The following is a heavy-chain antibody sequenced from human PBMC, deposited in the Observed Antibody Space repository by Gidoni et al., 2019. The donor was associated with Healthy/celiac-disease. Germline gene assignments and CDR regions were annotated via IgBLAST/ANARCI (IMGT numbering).Heavy chain of an antibody. V-gene: IGHV4-39*01. D-gene: IGHD1-26*01. CDR1: GGSIGSSSYY. J-gene: IGHJ4*02. Sequence: QPQLQESGPGLVKPSETLSLTCTVSGGSIGSSSYYWGGLRQPPGKGLEWIGSIYYRGSTFYNPSLKCRVTISVDTSKNQFSLKLSSVTATDTAVYYCARHAEAGIVGATAGYWGQGTLVTVSS. CDR3: ARHAEAGIVGATAGY. CDR2: IYYRGST.